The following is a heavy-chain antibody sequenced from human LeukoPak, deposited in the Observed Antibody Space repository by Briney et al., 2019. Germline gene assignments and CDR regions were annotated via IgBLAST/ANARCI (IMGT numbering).Heavy chain of an antibody. CDR1: GGSISSYY. J-gene: IGHJ5*02. CDR3: ARVAEQQLVRGWFDP. CDR2: IYYSGST. D-gene: IGHD6-13*01. V-gene: IGHV4-59*08. Sequence: PSETLSLTCTVSGGSISSYYWSWIRQPPGKGLEWIGYIYYSGSTNYNPSLKSRVTISVDTSKNQFSLKLSSVTAADTAVYYCARVAEQQLVRGWFDPWGQGTLVTVSS.